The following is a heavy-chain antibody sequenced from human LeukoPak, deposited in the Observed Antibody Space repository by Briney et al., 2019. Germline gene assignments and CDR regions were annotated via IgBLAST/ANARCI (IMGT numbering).Heavy chain of an antibody. Sequence: ASVKVSCKASGYTFTDYYMHWVRQAPGQGLEWMGWINPNSGGTNYAQKFQGRVTMTRDTSISTAYMEMSRLRSDDTAVYYCARASYYYDSSGYPGYYFDYWGQGTLVTVSS. V-gene: IGHV1-2*02. D-gene: IGHD3-22*01. CDR1: GYTFTDYY. CDR3: ARASYYYDSSGYPGYYFDY. CDR2: INPNSGGT. J-gene: IGHJ4*02.